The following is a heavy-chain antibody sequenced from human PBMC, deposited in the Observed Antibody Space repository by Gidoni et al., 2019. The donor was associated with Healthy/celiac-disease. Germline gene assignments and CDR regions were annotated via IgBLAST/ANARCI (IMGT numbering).Heavy chain of an antibody. Sequence: QVQLQQCGAGLFKPSETLSLTCAVYGGSFSGYYWSWIRQPPGKGLEWIGEINHSGSTNYNPSLKSRVTISVDTSKNQFALKLSSVTAADTAVYYCARGSTHGDYPNWFDPWGQGTLVTVSS. CDR2: INHSGST. CDR3: ARGSTHGDYPNWFDP. D-gene: IGHD4-17*01. V-gene: IGHV4-34*01. J-gene: IGHJ5*02. CDR1: GGSFSGYY.